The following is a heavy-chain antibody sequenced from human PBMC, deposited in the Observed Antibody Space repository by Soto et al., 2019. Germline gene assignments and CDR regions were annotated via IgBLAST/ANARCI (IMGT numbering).Heavy chain of an antibody. V-gene: IGHV3-33*01. D-gene: IGHD4-17*01. CDR2: IWYDGSNK. J-gene: IGHJ4*02. CDR3: ARDGRDYGDLFDY. CDR1: GFTFSSYG. Sequence: GGSLRLSCAASGFTFSSYGMHWVRQAPGKGLEWVAVIWYDGSNKYYADSVKGRFTISRDNSKNTLYLQMNSLRAEDTAVYYCARDGRDYGDLFDYWGQGTLVTVSS.